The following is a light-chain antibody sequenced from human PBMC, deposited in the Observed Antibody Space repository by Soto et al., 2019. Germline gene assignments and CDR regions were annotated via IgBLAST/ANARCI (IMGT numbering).Light chain of an antibody. CDR1: QTVSIY. J-gene: IGKJ5*01. Sequence: EIAMTQSPATLSVSPGERATLSCRASQTVSIYLAWYQHKPGQGPRLLIYDASTRATGVPARFSGSGSGTEFTLTISSLQSEDFAVYFCQQYNNWPLTFGQGTRLEMK. V-gene: IGKV3-15*01. CDR3: QQYNNWPLT. CDR2: DAS.